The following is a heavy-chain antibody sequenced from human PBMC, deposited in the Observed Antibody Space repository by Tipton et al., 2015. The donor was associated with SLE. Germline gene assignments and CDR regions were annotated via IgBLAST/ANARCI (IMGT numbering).Heavy chain of an antibody. CDR3: ARDNPGPIDY. CDR2: IFYSGNT. J-gene: IGHJ4*02. Sequence: TLSLTCTVSGDSITRGAYYWTWIRLHPGEGLEWIGYIFYSGNTLYNPSLKSRVTISLDTPKNQFSLRLTSATAADSAVYYCARDNPGPIDYWGQGTLVTVSA. V-gene: IGHV4-31*03. D-gene: IGHD1-14*01. CDR1: GDSITRGAYY.